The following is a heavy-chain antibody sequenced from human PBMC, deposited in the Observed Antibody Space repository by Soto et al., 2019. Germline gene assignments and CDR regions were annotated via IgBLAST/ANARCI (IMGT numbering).Heavy chain of an antibody. CDR1: GFTFSSYS. CDR3: ASRGVYYSYFLDV. J-gene: IGHJ6*03. Sequence: GGSLRLSCATSGFTFSSYSMNWVRQAPGKGLEWVSYISSSSSSMYYADSVKGRFTISRDNAKNSLYLQMNSLRAEDTAVYYCASRGVYYSYFLDVWGKGTTVTVSS. D-gene: IGHD2-8*01. V-gene: IGHV3-48*01. CDR2: ISSSSSSM.